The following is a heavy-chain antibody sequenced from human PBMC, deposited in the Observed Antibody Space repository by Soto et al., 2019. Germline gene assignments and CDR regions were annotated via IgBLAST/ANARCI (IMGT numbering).Heavy chain of an antibody. CDR3: ARAKTTVSYYYYYGMDV. CDR1: GGTFSSYA. Sequence: SVKVSCRASGGTFSSYAIRWVRQAPGQGLEWMGGIIPIFGTANYAQKFQGRVTITADESTSTAYMELSSLRSEDTAVYYCARAKTTVSYYYYYGMDVWGQGTTVTVSS. D-gene: IGHD4-17*01. CDR2: IIPIFGTA. V-gene: IGHV1-69*13. J-gene: IGHJ6*02.